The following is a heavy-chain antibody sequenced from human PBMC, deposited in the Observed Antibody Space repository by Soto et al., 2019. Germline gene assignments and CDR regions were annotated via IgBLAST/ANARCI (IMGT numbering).Heavy chain of an antibody. D-gene: IGHD5-12*01. V-gene: IGHV4-38-2*01. CDR1: GYSITSGYY. Sequence: KPSETLSLTCAVSGYSITSGYYWGWIRQPPGKGLEWTGSIYHSGSTYYNPSLKSRVTISVDTPQKLFSLKLSSVTAADTAVYYCARLPYSYSGYDETYFDYWGQGTLVTVSS. CDR3: ARLPYSYSGYDETYFDY. CDR2: IYHSGST. J-gene: IGHJ4*02.